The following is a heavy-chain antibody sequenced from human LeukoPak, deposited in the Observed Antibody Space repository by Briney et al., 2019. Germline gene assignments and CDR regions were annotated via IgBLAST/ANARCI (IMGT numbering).Heavy chain of an antibody. CDR2: IKQDGSEK. Sequence: ETLSLTCTVSGGSISSGSYSWSWIRQPAGKGLEWVANIKQDGSEKYYVDSVKGRFTISRDNAKNSLYLQMNSLRAEDTAVYYCARVSGYYYMDVWGKGTTVTISS. V-gene: IGHV3-7*01. CDR1: GGSISSGSYS. CDR3: ARVSGYYYMDV. J-gene: IGHJ6*03. D-gene: IGHD1-26*01.